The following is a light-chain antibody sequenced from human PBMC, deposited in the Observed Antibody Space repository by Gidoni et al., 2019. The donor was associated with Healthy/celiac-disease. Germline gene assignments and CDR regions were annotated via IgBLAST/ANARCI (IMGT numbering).Light chain of an antibody. J-gene: IGKJ1*01. CDR1: QSISSY. V-gene: IGKV1-39*01. CDR3: QQSYSTPPWT. CDR2: AAS. Sequence: IQMTQSPSSLSASVGDRVTITCRASQSISSYLNWYQQKPGKAPKLLIYAASSFQSGVPSRFSGSGSGTDFTLTISILQPEDFATYYCQQSYSTPPWTFGQGTKVEIK.